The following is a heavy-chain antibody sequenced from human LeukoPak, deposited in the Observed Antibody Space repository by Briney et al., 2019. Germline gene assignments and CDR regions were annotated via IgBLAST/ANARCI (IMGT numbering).Heavy chain of an antibody. J-gene: IGHJ6*02. V-gene: IGHV3-7*03. CDR2: VNRDGSET. CDR3: ARNNGMDV. CDR1: GFALSSHW. Sequence: GGSLRLSCAASGFALSSHWMTWVRQVPGRGPEWVANVNRDGSETYYLDSVKGRFTISIDNAKNSLYLQMNSLRAEDTALYHCARNNGMDVWGQGTTVIVSS.